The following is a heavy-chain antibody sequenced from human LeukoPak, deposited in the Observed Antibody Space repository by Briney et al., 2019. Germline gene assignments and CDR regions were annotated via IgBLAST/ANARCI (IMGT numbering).Heavy chain of an antibody. CDR3: ARGFSCYYDSSGRNDAFDI. CDR1: GGSFSSGDYY. CDR2: IYYSGST. D-gene: IGHD3-22*01. Sequence: PSETLSLTCTVSGGSFSSGDYYWSWIRQPPGKGLEWFGYIYYSGSTYYNPSLKSRVTISVDTSKNQFFLKLSSVTAADTAVYCCARGFSCYYDSSGRNDAFDIWGQGTMVTVSS. V-gene: IGHV4-30-4*01. J-gene: IGHJ3*02.